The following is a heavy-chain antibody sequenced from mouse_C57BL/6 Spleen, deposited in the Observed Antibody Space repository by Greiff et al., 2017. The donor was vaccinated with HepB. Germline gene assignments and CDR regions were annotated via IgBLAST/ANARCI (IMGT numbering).Heavy chain of an antibody. CDR2: ISYDGSN. D-gene: IGHD1-1*01. CDR1: GYSITSGYY. Sequence: EVKLMESGPGLVKPSQSLSLTCSVTGYSITSGYYWNWIRQFPGNKLEWMGYISYDGSNNYNPSLKNRISITRDTSKNQFFLKLNSVTTEDTATYYCASGYYGSVYWYFDVWGTGTTVTVSS. V-gene: IGHV3-6*01. J-gene: IGHJ1*03. CDR3: ASGYYGSVYWYFDV.